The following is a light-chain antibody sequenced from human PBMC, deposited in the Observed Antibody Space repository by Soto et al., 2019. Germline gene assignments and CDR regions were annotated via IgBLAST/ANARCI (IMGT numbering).Light chain of an antibody. J-gene: IGLJ1*01. Sequence: QSVLTQPPSVSAAPGQKVTISCSGSSSNIGNNYVSWYQQLPGTAPKLLIYENNKRPSGTPDRFSGSKSGTSATLGITGHQTGDEADYYCGTWDSSLSAGPYVFGTGTKVTV. CDR2: ENN. CDR1: SSNIGNNY. CDR3: GTWDSSLSAGPYV. V-gene: IGLV1-51*02.